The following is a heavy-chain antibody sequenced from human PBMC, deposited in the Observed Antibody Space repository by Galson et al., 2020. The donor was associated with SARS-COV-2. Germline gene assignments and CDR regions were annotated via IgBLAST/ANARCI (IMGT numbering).Heavy chain of an antibody. CDR2: IIPIFGTA. Sequence: VRQAPGQGLEWMGGIIPIFGTANYAQKFQGRVTITADESTSTAYMELSSLRSEDTAVYYCANLNDYGDYVMTQYGMDVWGQGTTVTVSS. CDR3: ANLNDYGDYVMTQYGMDV. V-gene: IGHV1-69*01. J-gene: IGHJ6*02. D-gene: IGHD4-17*01.